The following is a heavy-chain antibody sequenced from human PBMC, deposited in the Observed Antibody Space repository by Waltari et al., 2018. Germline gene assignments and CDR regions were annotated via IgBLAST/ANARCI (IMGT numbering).Heavy chain of an antibody. Sequence: QVQLVQSGAEVKKPGDSVKVSCKVSGYTFTGYYMPWVRQAPGQGLEWMGWINPNSGGTNYAQKFQGRVTMTRDTSISTAYMELSRLRSDDTAVYYCARGVPYYYGSGSYYDYWGQGTLVTVSS. V-gene: IGHV1-2*02. J-gene: IGHJ4*02. D-gene: IGHD3-10*01. CDR1: GYTFTGYY. CDR2: INPNSGGT. CDR3: ARGVPYYYGSGSYYDY.